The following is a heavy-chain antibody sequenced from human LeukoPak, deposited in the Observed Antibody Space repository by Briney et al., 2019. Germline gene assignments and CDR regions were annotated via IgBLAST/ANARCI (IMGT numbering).Heavy chain of an antibody. Sequence: ASVKVSCKASGYTFTGYYMHWVRQAPGQGLEWMGWINPNSGGTNYAQKFQGRVTMTRDTSISIAYMELSRLRSDDTAVYYCARDLRVGATSDYWGQGPRVTVSS. CDR2: INPNSGGT. D-gene: IGHD1-26*01. CDR1: GYTFTGYY. J-gene: IGHJ4*02. CDR3: ARDLRVGATSDY. V-gene: IGHV1-2*02.